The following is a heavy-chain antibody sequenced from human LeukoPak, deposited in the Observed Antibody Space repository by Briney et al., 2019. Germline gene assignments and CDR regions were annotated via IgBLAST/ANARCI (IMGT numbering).Heavy chain of an antibody. D-gene: IGHD3-9*01. V-gene: IGHV3-21*01. CDR1: GFTFSSHI. J-gene: IGHJ4*02. CDR2: IRSSSSYL. CDR3: ARGDLDYDIDN. Sequence: MAGGSLRLSCAASGFTFSSHIMNWVRQAPGKGLEWDSSIRSSSSYLYEADSVKGRFTISRDNAKNSLFLQMNSLRAEDTAVYYCARGDLDYDIDNWGQGTLVTVSS.